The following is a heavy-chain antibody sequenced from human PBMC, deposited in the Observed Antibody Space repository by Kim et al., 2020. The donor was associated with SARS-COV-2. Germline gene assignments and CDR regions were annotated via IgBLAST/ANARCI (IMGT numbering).Heavy chain of an antibody. Sequence: SETLSLTCTVSGGSISSGGYYWSWIRQHPGKGLEWIGYIYYSGSTYYNPSLKSRVTISVDTSKNQFSLKLSSVTAADTAVYYCARGQRIFTVVTPVGWFDPWGQGTLVTVSS. CDR1: GGSISSGGYY. CDR2: IYYSGST. J-gene: IGHJ5*02. CDR3: ARGQRIFTVVTPVGWFDP. D-gene: IGHD2-21*02. V-gene: IGHV4-31*03.